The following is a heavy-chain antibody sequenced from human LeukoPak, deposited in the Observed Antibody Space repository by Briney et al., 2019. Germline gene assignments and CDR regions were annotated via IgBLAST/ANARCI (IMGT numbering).Heavy chain of an antibody. V-gene: IGHV4-39*01. CDR1: GGSISSSSYY. D-gene: IGHD2-21*02. CDR2: IYYSGST. Sequence: SETLSLTCTVSGGSISSSSYYWGWIRQPLGKGLEWIGSIYYSGSTYYNPSLKSRVTISVDTSKNQFSVKLSSVTAADTAVYYCARSIVVVTAPFDYWGQGTLVTVSS. CDR3: ARSIVVVTAPFDY. J-gene: IGHJ4*02.